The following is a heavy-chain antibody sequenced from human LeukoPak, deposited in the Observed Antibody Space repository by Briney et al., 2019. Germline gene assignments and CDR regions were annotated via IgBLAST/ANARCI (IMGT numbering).Heavy chain of an antibody. CDR3: AKVPIGSSWYVWYFQH. CDR2: ISGSGGST. J-gene: IGHJ1*01. V-gene: IGHV3-23*01. Sequence: GGSLRLSCAASGFTFSSYAVSWVRRAPGKGLEWVSAISGSGGSTYYADSVKGRFTISRDNSKNTLYLQMNSLRAEDTAVYYCAKVPIGSSWYVWYFQHWGQGTLVTVSS. CDR1: GFTFSSYA. D-gene: IGHD6-13*01.